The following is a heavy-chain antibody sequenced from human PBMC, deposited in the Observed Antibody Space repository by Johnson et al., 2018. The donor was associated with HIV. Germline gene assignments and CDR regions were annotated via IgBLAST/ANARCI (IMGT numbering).Heavy chain of an antibody. Sequence: QVQLVESGGGVVQPGRSLRLSCAASGFTFSDYYMSWIRQAPGKGLEWVSYISSSGSTIYYADSVKGQFTISRDNAKNSLYLQMNSLRAEDTAVYYCAREMRWPSKAAFDIWGQGTMVTVSS. V-gene: IGHV3-11*04. D-gene: IGHD5-24*01. J-gene: IGHJ3*02. CDR2: ISSSGSTI. CDR3: AREMRWPSKAAFDI. CDR1: GFTFSDYY.